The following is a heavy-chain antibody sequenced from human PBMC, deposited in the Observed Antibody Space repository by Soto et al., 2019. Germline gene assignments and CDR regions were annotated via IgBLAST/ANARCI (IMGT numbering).Heavy chain of an antibody. CDR1: GFTFRSYV. D-gene: IGHD3-16*01. Sequence: QVQLVDSGGGVVQPGTSLRLSCVGAGFTFRSYVIHWVRQAPGTGLDWVALTSYDGSNNFYGDSVKGRFTISRDNSRNTVEMQMDSLRLEDTALYYCARWGKTGGLDVWGQGTLVSVSS. V-gene: IGHV3-33*05. CDR2: TSYDGSNN. J-gene: IGHJ4*02. CDR3: ARWGKTGGLDV.